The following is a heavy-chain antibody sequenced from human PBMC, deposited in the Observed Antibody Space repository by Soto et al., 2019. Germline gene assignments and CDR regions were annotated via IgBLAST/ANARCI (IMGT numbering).Heavy chain of an antibody. V-gene: IGHV1-18*01. D-gene: IGHD1-26*01. CDR1: GYTFTSYG. CDR3: ERELVGADDAFDI. J-gene: IGHJ3*02. Sequence: DSVKVSCKASGYTFTSYGISWVRQAPGQGLEWMGWISAYNGNTNYAQKLQGRVTMTTDTSTSTAYMELRSLRSDDTAVYYCERELVGADDAFDIWGQGTMVTVSS. CDR2: ISAYNGNT.